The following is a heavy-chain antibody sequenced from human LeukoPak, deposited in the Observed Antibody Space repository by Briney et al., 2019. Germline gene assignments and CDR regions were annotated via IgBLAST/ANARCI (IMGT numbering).Heavy chain of an antibody. CDR3: AKDVPFWGASEI. J-gene: IGHJ3*02. V-gene: IGHV3-23*01. D-gene: IGHD1-26*01. Sequence: HPGGSLRLSCAASGFTLINYTMTWVRQAPGKGLEWVSSITSSGNSLYYADSVKGRFTISRDTSKNTLYLQVNSLRAEDTAVYYCAKDVPFWGASEIWGQGTMVTVSS. CDR2: ITSSGNSL. CDR1: GFTLINYT.